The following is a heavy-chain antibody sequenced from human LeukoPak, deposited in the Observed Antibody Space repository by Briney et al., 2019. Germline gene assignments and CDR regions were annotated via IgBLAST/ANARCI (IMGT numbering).Heavy chain of an antibody. CDR3: ARGFRDTAMFLDY. CDR2: ISSSGTTM. J-gene: IGHJ4*02. V-gene: IGHV3-48*03. CDR1: GFTFSNYA. Sequence: PGGSLRLSCDASGFTFSNYAMNWVRQAPGKGLEWISCISSSGTTMYYADSVKGRFTISRDNAKNSLYLQMNSLRAEDTAVYYCARGFRDTAMFLDYWGQGTLVTVSS. D-gene: IGHD5-18*01.